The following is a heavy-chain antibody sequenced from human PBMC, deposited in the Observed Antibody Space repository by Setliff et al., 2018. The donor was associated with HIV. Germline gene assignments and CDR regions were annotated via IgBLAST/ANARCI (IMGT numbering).Heavy chain of an antibody. CDR2: IIPILGIA. CDR3: ARSFGWLGAFDI. Sequence: SVKVSCKASGYSFTDYFMHWVRQAPGQGLEWMGGIIPILGIANYAQKFQGRVTITTDESTSTAYMELSSLRAEDTAVYYCARSFGWLGAFDIWGQGTMVTVSS. CDR1: GYSFTDYF. D-gene: IGHD2-15*01. V-gene: IGHV1-69*10. J-gene: IGHJ3*02.